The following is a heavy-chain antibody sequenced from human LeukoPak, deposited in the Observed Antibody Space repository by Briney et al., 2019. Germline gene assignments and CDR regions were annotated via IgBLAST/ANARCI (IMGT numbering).Heavy chain of an antibody. D-gene: IGHD3-10*01. J-gene: IGHJ4*02. CDR2: ISYDESEK. CDR1: GFTFSSSA. CDR3: ARDAAFGSGSYLDY. V-gene: IGHV3-30*04. Sequence: GGSLRLSCTASGFTFSSSAIYWVRQAPGKRLECVTVISYDESEKYYADSVKGRFTISRDNSKNTVFLEMNSLRGDDTAIYYCARDAAFGSGSYLDYWGQGILVTVSS.